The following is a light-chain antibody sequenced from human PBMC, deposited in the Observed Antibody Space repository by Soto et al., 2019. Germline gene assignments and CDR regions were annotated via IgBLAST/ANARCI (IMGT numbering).Light chain of an antibody. CDR2: DAS. Sequence: ILMTQSPATLSVSPGGRATLSCRASEDVSSKLAWYQQKPGLPHRLVIYDASTRATGIPGRFSVSGSGKDFTLAISGLQAEDFAIYYCLQYDTWPPGTFGQGTKVEIK. J-gene: IGKJ1*01. CDR1: EDVSSK. V-gene: IGKV3-15*01. CDR3: LQYDTWPPGT.